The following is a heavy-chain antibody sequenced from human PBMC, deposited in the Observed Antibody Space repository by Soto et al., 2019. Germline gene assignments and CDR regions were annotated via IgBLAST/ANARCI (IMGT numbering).Heavy chain of an antibody. Sequence: QLQLQESGSGLVKPSQTLSLTCAVSGGSISSGGYSWSWIRQPPAKGREWIGYIYHSGSTYYNPSLNSRVTISEDRSKNQFALKLSSVTAADTAVYYCASGQHLVRNYWGQGTLVTVSS. J-gene: IGHJ4*02. CDR2: IYHSGST. CDR3: ASGQHLVRNY. CDR1: GGSISSGGYS. D-gene: IGHD6-13*01. V-gene: IGHV4-30-2*01.